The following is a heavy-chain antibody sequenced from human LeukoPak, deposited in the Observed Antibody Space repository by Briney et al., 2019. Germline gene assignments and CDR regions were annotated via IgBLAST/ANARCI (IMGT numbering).Heavy chain of an antibody. V-gene: IGHV1-8*01. CDR1: GYTFTSYD. CDR3: ARHPPYSSSWYIGYYYYGMDV. D-gene: IGHD6-13*01. J-gene: IGHJ6*02. CDR2: MNSNSGNT. Sequence: ASVKVSCKASGYTFTSYDINWVRQATGQGLEWMGWMNSNSGNTGYAQKFQGRVTMTRNTSISTAYMELSSLRSEDTAVYYCARHPPYSSSWYIGYYYYGMDVWGQGTTVTVSS.